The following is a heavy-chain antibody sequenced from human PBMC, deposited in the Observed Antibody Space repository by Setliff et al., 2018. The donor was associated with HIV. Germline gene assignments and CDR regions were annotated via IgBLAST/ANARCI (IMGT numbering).Heavy chain of an antibody. Sequence: KPSETLSLTCSVTGASTSDNIYYWGWIRHSPGKGLEWIASAHYSGAIFYNPSPKSRVTMSVDTSGSRFSLKLTSVTAADTAVYYCARPSFGIGGGANFDSWGRGTLVTVSS. J-gene: IGHJ4*02. D-gene: IGHD3-3*01. CDR1: GASTSDNIYY. V-gene: IGHV4-39*02. CDR3: ARPSFGIGGGANFDS. CDR2: AHYSGAI.